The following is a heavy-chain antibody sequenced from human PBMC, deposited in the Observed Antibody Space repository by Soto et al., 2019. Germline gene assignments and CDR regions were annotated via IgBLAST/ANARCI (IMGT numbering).Heavy chain of an antibody. J-gene: IGHJ4*02. V-gene: IGHV4-30-4*01. CDR3: ARDAPWGYMVRGVMAY. D-gene: IGHD3-10*01. Sequence: PSETLSLTCTVSGGSISSGDYYWSWIRQPPGKGLEWIGYIYYSGSTYYNPSLKSRVTISVDTSKNQFSPKLSSVTAADTAVYYCARDAPWGYMVRGVMAYWGQGTLVTVSS. CDR1: GGSISSGDYY. CDR2: IYYSGST.